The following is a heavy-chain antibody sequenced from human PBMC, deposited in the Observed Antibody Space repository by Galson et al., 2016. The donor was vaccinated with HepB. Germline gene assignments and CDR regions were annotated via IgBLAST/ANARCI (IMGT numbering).Heavy chain of an antibody. CDR1: GFTFSDHY. CDR3: ARTGGSGSYYYYGMDV. J-gene: IGHJ6*02. V-gene: IGHV3-33*08. Sequence: SLRLSCAASGFTFSDHYIDWVRQAPGKGLEWVAVIWYDGSNKYYADSVKGRFTISRDNSKNTLYLQMNSLRAEDTAVYYCARTGGSGSYYYYGMDVWGQGTTVTVSS. CDR2: IWYDGSNK. D-gene: IGHD3-10*01.